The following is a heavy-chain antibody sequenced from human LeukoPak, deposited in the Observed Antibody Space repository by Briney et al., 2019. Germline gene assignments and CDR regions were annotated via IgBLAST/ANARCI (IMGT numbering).Heavy chain of an antibody. D-gene: IGHD4-23*01. CDR3: ARLHGGKGQYYFDF. J-gene: IGHJ4*02. CDR2: IYYSGST. V-gene: IGHV4-59*08. CDR1: GGSISSYY. Sequence: SETLSLTCTVSGGSISSYYWSWIRQPPGKGLEWIGSIYYSGSTYYNPSLKSRVTISVDTSKNQFSLNLSSVAAADTAVYYCARLHGGKGQYYFDFWGQGTLVTVSS.